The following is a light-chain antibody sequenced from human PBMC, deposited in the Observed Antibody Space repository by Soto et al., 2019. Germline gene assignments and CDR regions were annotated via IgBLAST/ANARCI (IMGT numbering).Light chain of an antibody. CDR3: SSYTSSSTRV. J-gene: IGLJ3*02. Sequence: QSALTQPASVSGSPGQSITISCTGTSSDVGGYNYVSWYQQDPGKAPKLMIYEVSNRPSGVSNRFSGSKSGNTASLTISGLQAEVEADYYCSSYTSSSTRVFGGGTKLTVL. V-gene: IGLV2-14*01. CDR1: SSDVGGYNY. CDR2: EVS.